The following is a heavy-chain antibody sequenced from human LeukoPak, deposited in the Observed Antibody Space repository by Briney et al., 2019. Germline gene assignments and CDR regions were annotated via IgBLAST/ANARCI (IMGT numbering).Heavy chain of an antibody. D-gene: IGHD7-27*01. CDR1: GVSISSYY. Sequence: PWETLSLTGTVSGVSISSYYLSWIRQAAGKGLEWIWRIYTSGSTNYNPSLKSRVTMSVDTSKNQCSLKLSSVTAADTAVYYCASGDDAFDIWGQGTMVTVSS. V-gene: IGHV4-4*07. CDR2: IYTSGST. J-gene: IGHJ3*02. CDR3: ASGDDAFDI.